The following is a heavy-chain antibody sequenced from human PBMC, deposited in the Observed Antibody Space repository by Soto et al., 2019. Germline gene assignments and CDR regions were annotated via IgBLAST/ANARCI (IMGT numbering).Heavy chain of an antibody. V-gene: IGHV4-39*01. CDR3: AKAYYDILTGFTPLFDY. CDR2: IYYSGST. CDR1: GGSISSSSYY. J-gene: IGHJ4*02. D-gene: IGHD3-9*01. Sequence: SETLSLTCTVSGGSISSSSYYWGWIRQPPGKGLEWIGSIYYSGSTYYNPSLKSRVTISVDTSKNQFSLKLSSVTAADTAVYYCAKAYYDILTGFTPLFDYWGQGTLVTVSS.